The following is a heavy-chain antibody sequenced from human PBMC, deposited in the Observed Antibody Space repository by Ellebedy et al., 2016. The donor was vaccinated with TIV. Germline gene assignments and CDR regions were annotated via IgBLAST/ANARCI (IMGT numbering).Heavy chain of an antibody. Sequence: GESLKISCSASGFTFSSYWMHWVRQAPGKGLVWVSRINGDGSITSYADSVKGRFTISRDNVKNTLYLRMNSLRADDTAVYYCARDWYNPHWYGMDVWGQGTTVTVSS. D-gene: IGHD1-14*01. CDR3: ARDWYNPHWYGMDV. CDR1: GFTFSSYW. CDR2: INGDGSIT. J-gene: IGHJ6*02. V-gene: IGHV3-74*01.